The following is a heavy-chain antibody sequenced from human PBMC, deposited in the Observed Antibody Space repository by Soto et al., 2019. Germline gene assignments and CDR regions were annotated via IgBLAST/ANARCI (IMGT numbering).Heavy chain of an antibody. Sequence: GGSPKLSCAASGFTFCSYWMSWVRKATGKGLEWVANIKQDGSEKYYVDSVKGRFTISRDNAKNSLYLQMNSLRAEDTAVYYCARGAAAGTQRNYYFDYWGQGTLVTVSS. J-gene: IGHJ4*02. CDR1: GFTFCSYW. V-gene: IGHV3-7*05. CDR3: ARGAAAGTQRNYYFDY. CDR2: IKQDGSEK. D-gene: IGHD6-13*01.